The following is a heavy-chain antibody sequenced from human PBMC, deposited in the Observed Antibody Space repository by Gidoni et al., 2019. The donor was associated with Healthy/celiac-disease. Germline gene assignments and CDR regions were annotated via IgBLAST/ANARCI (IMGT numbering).Heavy chain of an antibody. CDR2: IYYSGST. CDR1: GGSISSSSYY. D-gene: IGHD1-7*01. CDR3: ARSLRYNWNSDWFDP. V-gene: IGHV4-39*01. Sequence: LQLQESGPGLVKPSETLSLPCTVSGGSISSSSYYWGWIRQPPGKGLEWIGSIYYSGSTYYNPSLKSRVTISVDTSKNQFSLKLSSGTAADTAVYYCARSLRYNWNSDWFDPWGQGTLVTVSS. J-gene: IGHJ5*02.